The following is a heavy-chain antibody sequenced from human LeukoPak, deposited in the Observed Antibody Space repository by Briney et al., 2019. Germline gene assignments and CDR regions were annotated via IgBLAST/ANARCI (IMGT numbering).Heavy chain of an antibody. V-gene: IGHV4-61*02. J-gene: IGHJ4*02. CDR2: MYTSGST. Sequence: SETLSLTCTVSGGSISSGTYYWSWIRQPAGKGLEWIGRMYTSGSTNYNPSLKSRVTISIDSSKNQFALKLKSVTAADTAVYYCARDRERGMVRGILDYWGQGTLVTVSS. CDR1: GGSISSGTYY. CDR3: ARDRERGMVRGILDY. D-gene: IGHD3-10*01.